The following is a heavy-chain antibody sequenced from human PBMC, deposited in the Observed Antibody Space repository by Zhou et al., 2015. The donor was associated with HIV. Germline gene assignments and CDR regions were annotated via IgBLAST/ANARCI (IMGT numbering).Heavy chain of an antibody. J-gene: IGHJ6*02. CDR3: ARTNLPGSGNYYYYAMDV. CDR2: INPKTGDA. D-gene: IGHD3-10*01. Sequence: QVQLVQSGSELKKPGASVTVSCKASGYTFTGYFMSWVRQAPGQGLEWMGRINPKTGDANYPQKFQGRVTMTRETSSSIVYMELSRLRSDDSAVYFCARTNLPGSGNYYYYAMDVWGQGTTVTVSS. CDR1: GYTFTGYF. V-gene: IGHV1-2*06.